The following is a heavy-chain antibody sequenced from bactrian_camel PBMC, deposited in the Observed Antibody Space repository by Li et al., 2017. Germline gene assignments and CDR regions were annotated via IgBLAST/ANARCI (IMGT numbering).Heavy chain of an antibody. CDR2: IYLGSGTT. CDR1: GYTFYL. CDR3: AADSTWRRLWFELQPHY. J-gene: IGHJ4*01. D-gene: IGHD3*01. V-gene: IGHV3S1*01. Sequence: HVQLVESGGGSVQAGGSLSLSCAASGYTFYLMAWFHQAPGKEREGVAAIYLGSGTTHYADSVKGRFTISGDNAKNIMSLQMDSLKPEDTAMYYCAADSTWRRLWFELQPHYWGQGTQVTVS.